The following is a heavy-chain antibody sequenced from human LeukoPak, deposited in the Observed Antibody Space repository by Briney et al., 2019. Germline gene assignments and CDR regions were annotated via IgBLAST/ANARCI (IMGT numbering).Heavy chain of an antibody. CDR2: ISSSGNT. V-gene: IGHV3-23*01. J-gene: IGHJ4*02. CDR3: VKGRMSEDGLDF. D-gene: IGHD5-24*01. CDR1: GFTFGRSA. Sequence: GGSLRLSCEASGFTFGRSAMTWVRQTPGKGLEWFSSISSSGNTYYADSVKGRFTISRDNSKNLVNLQMNNLRAEDTAIYYCVKGRMSEDGLDFWGQGSLVTVSS.